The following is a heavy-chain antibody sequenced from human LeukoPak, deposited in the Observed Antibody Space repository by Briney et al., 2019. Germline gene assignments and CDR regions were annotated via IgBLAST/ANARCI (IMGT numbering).Heavy chain of an antibody. V-gene: IGHV1-2*02. J-gene: IGHJ3*02. Sequence: GASMKVSCKASGYTFTGYYMQWVRQAPGQGLEWMGWINPNSGGTNYAQKFQGRVTMTRDTSISTAYMELSRLRSDDTAVYYCARDVIGIQLWHYDAFDIWGQGTMVTVSS. D-gene: IGHD5-18*01. CDR2: INPNSGGT. CDR1: GYTFTGYY. CDR3: ARDVIGIQLWHYDAFDI.